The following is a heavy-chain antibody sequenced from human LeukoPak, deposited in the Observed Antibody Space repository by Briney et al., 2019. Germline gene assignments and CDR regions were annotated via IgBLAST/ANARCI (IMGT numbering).Heavy chain of an antibody. V-gene: IGHV3-53*01. D-gene: IGHD3-10*01. CDR2: ISSGGNT. CDR1: GFTVTNNY. Sequence: GGSLRLSCAASGFTVTNNYMTWVRQAPGKGLEWVSVISSGGNTFYADSVKGRFTISRDNSKHTLYLQMNSLRAEDTAIYYCARGHEALGYWGQGTLVTVSS. CDR3: ARGHEALGY. J-gene: IGHJ4*02.